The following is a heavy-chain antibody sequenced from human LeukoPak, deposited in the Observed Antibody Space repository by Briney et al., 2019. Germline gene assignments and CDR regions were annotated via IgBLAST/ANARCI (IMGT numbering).Heavy chain of an antibody. Sequence: GGSLRHSCAASGFTFSSYWMSWVRQAPGKGLEWVANIKQDGSEKYYVDSVKGRFTISRDNAKNSLYLQMNSLRAEDTAVYYCARDRITDFWSGYYTNYFDYWGQGTLVTVSS. V-gene: IGHV3-7*01. J-gene: IGHJ4*02. D-gene: IGHD3-3*01. CDR2: IKQDGSEK. CDR1: GFTFSSYW. CDR3: ARDRITDFWSGYYTNYFDY.